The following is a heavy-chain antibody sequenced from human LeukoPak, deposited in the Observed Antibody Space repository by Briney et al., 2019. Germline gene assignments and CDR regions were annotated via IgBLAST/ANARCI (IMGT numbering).Heavy chain of an antibody. CDR1: GYTFTSYG. V-gene: IGHV1-18*01. D-gene: IGHD3-16*02. CDR2: ISAYNGNT. CDR3: ARDRRRLRLGELSPDFDY. Sequence: GASVTVSCTASGYTFTSYGISWVRQAPGQGLGWMGWISAYNGNTNYSQKLQGRVTMTTDTSTSTAYMELRSLRSDDTAVYYCARDRRRLRLGELSPDFDYWGQGTLVTVSS. J-gene: IGHJ4*02.